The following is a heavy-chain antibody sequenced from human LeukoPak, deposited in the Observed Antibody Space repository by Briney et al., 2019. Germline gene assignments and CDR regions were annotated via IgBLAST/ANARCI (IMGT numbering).Heavy chain of an antibody. CDR2: IWNDGSDK. CDR3: AKDAQRGFDYSNSLES. Sequence: GGSLRLSCATSGFTFSHYGMHWVRQAPGKGLEWVAVIWNDGSDKYYGDSVKGRFTISRDNSKKTVYLQMNSLRFEDTAVYYCAKDAQRGFDYSNSLESWGQGALVTVSS. D-gene: IGHD4-11*01. CDR1: GFTFSHYG. V-gene: IGHV3-33*06. J-gene: IGHJ4*02.